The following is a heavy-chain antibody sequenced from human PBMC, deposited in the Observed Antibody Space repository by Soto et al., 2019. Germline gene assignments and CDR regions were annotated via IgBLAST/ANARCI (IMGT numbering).Heavy chain of an antibody. CDR2: ISSSTI. J-gene: IGHJ4*02. Sequence: GGSLRLSCAASGFTFSSCSMNWVRQAPGKGLEWVSYISSSTIYYADSVKGRFTISRDNAKNSLYLQMHSLRDGDTAVYYCARVKVVTATDFWGQGTLVTVS. V-gene: IGHV3-48*02. D-gene: IGHD2-21*02. CDR3: ARVKVVTATDF. CDR1: GFTFSSCS.